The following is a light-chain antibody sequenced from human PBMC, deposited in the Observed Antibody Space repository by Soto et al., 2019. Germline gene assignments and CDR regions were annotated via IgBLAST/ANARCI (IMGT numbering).Light chain of an antibody. J-gene: IGKJ5*01. Sequence: EVLLTQSPATLTLSPWEIATLSCRASQSVSNNYLAWYQQKPGQAPRLLIYGASSRATGIPDRFSGSGSGTDFTLTINSLEPEDFAVYYCQQRSNWPSITFGQGTRLEIK. CDR3: QQRSNWPSIT. CDR1: QSVSNNY. CDR2: GAS. V-gene: IGKV3D-20*02.